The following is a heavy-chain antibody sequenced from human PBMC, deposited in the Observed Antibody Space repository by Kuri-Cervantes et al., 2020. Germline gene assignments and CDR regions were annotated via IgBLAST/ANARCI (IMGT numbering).Heavy chain of an antibody. CDR2: IRSKGNNYAT. V-gene: IGHV3-73*01. CDR1: GFTFSGSV. D-gene: IGHD1-26*01. Sequence: GESLKISCAASGFTFSGSVMHWVRQPSGKGLEWVGRIRSKGNNYATAYAASVKGRFTVSRDNSKNTLYLQMNSLRAEDTAVYYCARDPEWELLLGAFDIWGQGTMVTVSS. CDR3: ARDPEWELLLGAFDI. J-gene: IGHJ3*02.